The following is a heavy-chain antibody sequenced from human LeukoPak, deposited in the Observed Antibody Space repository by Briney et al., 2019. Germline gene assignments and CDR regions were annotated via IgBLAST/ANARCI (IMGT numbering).Heavy chain of an antibody. CDR3: SRDYRDNYGPRGFDP. CDR1: GGSISSGVYY. Sequence: PSETLSLTCTVSGGSISSGVYYWSWIRQYPGKGLEWIGYIYDSGSTYYNPSLKSRVTISVDTSKNQFSLKLSSVTAADTAVYYCSRDYRDNYGPRGFDPWGQGTLVTVSS. V-gene: IGHV4-31*03. CDR2: IYDSGST. J-gene: IGHJ5*02. D-gene: IGHD5-24*01.